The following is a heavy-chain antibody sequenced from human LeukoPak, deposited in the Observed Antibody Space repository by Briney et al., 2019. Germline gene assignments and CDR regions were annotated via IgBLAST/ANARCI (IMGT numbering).Heavy chain of an antibody. Sequence: PSETLSLTCTVSGGPISSYYWSWIRQHPGKGLEWIGYIYYSGSTYYNPSLKSRVTISVDTSKNQFSLKLSSVTAADTAVYYCARGVTMIVVVTQTYDAFDIWGQGTMVTVSS. J-gene: IGHJ3*02. V-gene: IGHV4-59*06. D-gene: IGHD3-22*01. CDR1: GGPISSYY. CDR2: IYYSGST. CDR3: ARGVTMIVVVTQTYDAFDI.